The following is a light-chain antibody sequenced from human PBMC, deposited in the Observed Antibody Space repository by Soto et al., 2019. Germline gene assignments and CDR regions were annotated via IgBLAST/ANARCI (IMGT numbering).Light chain of an antibody. V-gene: IGKV3D-15*01. CDR1: QSVNSY. CDR2: DTS. CDR3: QQYNSWPLT. Sequence: DIVMTQSPATLSVSPGERATLSCRASQSVNSYLAWYQQKPGQAPRLLIHDTSTRATGIPARFSASGSGTEFTLTSSSLQAEDLALYFCQQYNSWPLTFGPGTKVDI. J-gene: IGKJ3*01.